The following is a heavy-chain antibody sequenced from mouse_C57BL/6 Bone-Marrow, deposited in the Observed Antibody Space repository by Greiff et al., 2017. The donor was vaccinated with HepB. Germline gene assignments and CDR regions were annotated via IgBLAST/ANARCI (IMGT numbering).Heavy chain of an antibody. Sequence: VQLQQSGAELARPGASVKLSCKASGYTFTSYGISWVKQRTGQGLEWIGEIYPRSGNNYYNEKFKGKATLTADKSSSSAYMELRSLTSEDSAVYFCAGYYGSSLYFDYWGQGTTLTVSS. V-gene: IGHV1-81*01. D-gene: IGHD1-1*01. J-gene: IGHJ2*01. CDR2: IYPRSGNN. CDR1: GYTFTSYG. CDR3: AGYYGSSLYFDY.